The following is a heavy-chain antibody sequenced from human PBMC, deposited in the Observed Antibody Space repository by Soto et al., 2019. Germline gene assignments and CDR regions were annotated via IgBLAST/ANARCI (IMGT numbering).Heavy chain of an antibody. CDR3: TTDTTVTTADKRFDP. J-gene: IGHJ5*02. D-gene: IGHD4-17*01. CDR2: IKSKTDGGTT. CDR1: GFSVSNTY. Sequence: KTGGSLRLSCAVSGFSVSNTYMSWVRQAPGKGLEWVGRIKSKTDGGTTDYAAPVKGRFTISRDDSKNTLYLQMNSLKTEDTAVYYCTTDTTVTTADKRFDPWGQGTLVTVSS. V-gene: IGHV3-15*01.